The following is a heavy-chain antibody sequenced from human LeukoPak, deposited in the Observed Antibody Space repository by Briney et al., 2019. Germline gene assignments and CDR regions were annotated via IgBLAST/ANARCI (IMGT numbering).Heavy chain of an antibody. Sequence: PGGSLRLSCAASGFTFSSYGMHWVRQAPGKGLEWVAVISYDGSNKYYADSMKGRFTISRDNSKNTLYLQMNSLRAEDTAVYYCAKDLERYCSSTSCYYPDYWGQGTLVTVSS. V-gene: IGHV3-30*18. CDR1: GFTFSSYG. CDR2: ISYDGSNK. J-gene: IGHJ4*02. CDR3: AKDLERYCSSTSCYYPDY. D-gene: IGHD2-2*01.